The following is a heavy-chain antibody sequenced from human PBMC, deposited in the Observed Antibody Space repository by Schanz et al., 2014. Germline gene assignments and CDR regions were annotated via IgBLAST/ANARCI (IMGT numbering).Heavy chain of an antibody. J-gene: IGHJ4*02. CDR2: INGYNAHT. D-gene: IGHD3-22*01. V-gene: IGHV1-18*01. CDR1: GYTFTSSG. Sequence: QVQLVQSGAEVKKPGASVKVSCKASGYTFTSSGFSWVRQAPGQGLEWMGWINGYNAHTNYAQKFQGRVTMTTDKSTSTAYMELSNLRSEDTAVYYCARAGQDYSDSSGYATYYFGNRGQGTLVTVSS. CDR3: ARAGQDYSDSSGYATYYFGN.